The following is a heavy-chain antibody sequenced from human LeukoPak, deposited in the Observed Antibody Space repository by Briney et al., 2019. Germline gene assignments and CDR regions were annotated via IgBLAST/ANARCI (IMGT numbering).Heavy chain of an antibody. D-gene: IGHD1-26*01. CDR1: GYTFNRYG. CDR2: INTNTGNP. V-gene: IGHV7-4-1*02. J-gene: IGHJ4*02. CDR3: ARDSISGSYVHYDN. Sequence: APVKVSCKASGYTFNRYGMNWVRQAPGQGLEWMGWINTNTGNPTYAQGFTGRFVFSLDTSVSTAYLQINSLKAEDTAVYYCARDSISGSYVHYDNWGQGTLVTVSS.